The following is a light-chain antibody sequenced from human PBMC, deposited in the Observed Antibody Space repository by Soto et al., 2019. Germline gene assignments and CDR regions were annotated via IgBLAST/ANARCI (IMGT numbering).Light chain of an antibody. J-gene: IGLJ3*02. Sequence: QSVLTQPPSASGTPGQRVTISCSGSSSNIGNNAVNWYQQFPGTAPKLLIYDNIQRPSRVPDRFSGSKSGTSASLAISGLQSEDEADYYCAAWGDNLNGWVFGGGTKLTVL. CDR1: SSNIGNNA. V-gene: IGLV1-44*01. CDR3: AAWGDNLNGWV. CDR2: DNI.